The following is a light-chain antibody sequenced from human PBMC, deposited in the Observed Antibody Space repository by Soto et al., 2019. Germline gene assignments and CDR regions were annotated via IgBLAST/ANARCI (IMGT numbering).Light chain of an antibody. Sequence: QAVVTQPRSVSGSPGQSVTISCTGTSSDVGGYNCVSWYQQHPGKAPQLIIYDVTQRPSGVPDRFSGSKSGNTASLSISGLQDEDEADYYCCSHSASYTFVFGTGTKLTVL. CDR2: DVT. V-gene: IGLV2-11*01. CDR1: SSDVGGYNC. CDR3: CSHSASYTFV. J-gene: IGLJ1*01.